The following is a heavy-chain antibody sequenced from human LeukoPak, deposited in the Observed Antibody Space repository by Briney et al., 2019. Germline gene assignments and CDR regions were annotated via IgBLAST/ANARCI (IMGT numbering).Heavy chain of an antibody. Sequence: GGSLRLSCAASGFTFSSYGMHWVRQAPGKGLEWVAVISYDGSNKYYADSVKGRFTISRDNSKNTLYLQMNSLRAEDTAVYYCAKRGVGATGYYYYYMDVWGKGTTVTVSS. J-gene: IGHJ6*03. CDR1: GFTFSSYG. CDR3: AKRGVGATGYYYYYMDV. V-gene: IGHV3-30*18. CDR2: ISYDGSNK. D-gene: IGHD1-26*01.